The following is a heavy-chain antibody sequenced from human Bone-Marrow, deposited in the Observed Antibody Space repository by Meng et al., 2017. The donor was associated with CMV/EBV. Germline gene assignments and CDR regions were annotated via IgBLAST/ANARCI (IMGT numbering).Heavy chain of an antibody. D-gene: IGHD6-19*01. CDR3: TRSTYSSGLFAY. V-gene: IGHV1-69*10. CDR1: GGTFSSYA. CDR2: IIPILGIT. Sequence: SVKVSCKASGGTFSSYAINWVRQAPGQGLEWMGGIIPILGITKYAQKFQGRVTITADKSTSTAYLELSSLRSEDTAVYYCTRSTYSSGLFAYWGQGTLVTVSS. J-gene: IGHJ4*02.